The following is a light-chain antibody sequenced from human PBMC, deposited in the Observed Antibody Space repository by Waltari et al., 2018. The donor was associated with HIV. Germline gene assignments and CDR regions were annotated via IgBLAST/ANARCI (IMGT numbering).Light chain of an antibody. V-gene: IGLV3-21*02. Sequence: SYVLTQPPSVSVAPGQTARITCGGKNIGRIRAHWYQQKAGQAPLLVVYSGSDRPSGIPERFSGSNSGNTATLTISRVEAGDEADYYCHVWDRDSDHHVFGTGTKVTVL. CDR3: HVWDRDSDHHV. CDR2: SGS. J-gene: IGLJ1*01. CDR1: NIGRIR.